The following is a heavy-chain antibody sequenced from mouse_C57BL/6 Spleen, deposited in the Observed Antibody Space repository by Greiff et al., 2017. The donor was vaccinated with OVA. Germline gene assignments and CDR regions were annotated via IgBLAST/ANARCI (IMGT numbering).Heavy chain of an antibody. V-gene: IGHV5-9*01. Sequence: EVKLVESGGGLVKPGGSLKLSCAASGFTFSSYTMSWVRQTPEKRLEWVATISGGGGNTYYPDSVKGRFTISRDNAKNTLYLQMSSLRSEDTALYYCARHHYGPFDYWGQGTTLTVSS. CDR3: ARHHYGPFDY. J-gene: IGHJ2*01. D-gene: IGHD1-2*01. CDR2: ISGGGGNT. CDR1: GFTFSSYT.